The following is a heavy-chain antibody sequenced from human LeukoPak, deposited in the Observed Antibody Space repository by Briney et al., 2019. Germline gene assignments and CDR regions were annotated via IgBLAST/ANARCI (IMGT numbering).Heavy chain of an antibody. Sequence: ASVKVSCKASGYTFTSYDINWVRQATGQGLEWMGWMNPNSGNTGYAQKFQGRVTMTRNTSISTAYMELSSLRSEDTAVYYCVRGSAINDFWIGWDYYYYMDVWGKGTTVTVSS. J-gene: IGHJ6*03. V-gene: IGHV1-8*01. CDR1: GYTFTSYD. CDR3: VRGSAINDFWIGWDYYYYMDV. D-gene: IGHD3-3*01. CDR2: MNPNSGNT.